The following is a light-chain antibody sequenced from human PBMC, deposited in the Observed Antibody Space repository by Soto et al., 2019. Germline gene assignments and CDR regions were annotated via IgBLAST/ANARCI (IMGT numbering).Light chain of an antibody. CDR3: HQTYSTPLT. J-gene: IGKJ4*01. Sequence: DIQMTQSPSSLSASVGDRVTITCRSSQSITTYLNWYQQKPGKAPKLLIYGASSLQSWVPSRFSGSGSGTDFTLTISSLQPEDFATYYCHQTYSTPLTFGGGTKVEIK. V-gene: IGKV1-39*01. CDR2: GAS. CDR1: QSITTY.